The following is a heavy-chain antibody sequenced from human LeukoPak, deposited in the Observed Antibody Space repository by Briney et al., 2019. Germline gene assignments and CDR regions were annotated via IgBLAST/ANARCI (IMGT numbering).Heavy chain of an antibody. CDR2: INPSGGST. Sequence: ASVKVSCKASGYTLTELSIHWVRQAPGQGLEWMGIINPSGGSTSYAQKFQGRVTMTRDMSTSTVYMELSSLRSEDTAVYYCARGGSGSYYWAYFDYWGQGTLVTVSS. V-gene: IGHV1-46*01. J-gene: IGHJ4*02. CDR1: GYTLTELS. D-gene: IGHD1-26*01. CDR3: ARGGSGSYYWAYFDY.